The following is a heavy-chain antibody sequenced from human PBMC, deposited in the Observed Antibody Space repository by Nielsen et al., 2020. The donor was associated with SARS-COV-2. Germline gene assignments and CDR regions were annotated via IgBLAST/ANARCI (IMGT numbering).Heavy chain of an antibody. Sequence: GESLKISCAASGFTFSSYSMNWVRQAPGKGLEWVSSISSSSSTIYYADSVKGRFTISRDNAKNSLYLQMNSLRDEDTAVYYCARAVEYQLLYYYYYMDVWGKGTTVTVSS. D-gene: IGHD2-2*01. V-gene: IGHV3-48*02. CDR2: ISSSSSTI. CDR3: ARAVEYQLLYYYYYMDV. CDR1: GFTFSSYS. J-gene: IGHJ6*03.